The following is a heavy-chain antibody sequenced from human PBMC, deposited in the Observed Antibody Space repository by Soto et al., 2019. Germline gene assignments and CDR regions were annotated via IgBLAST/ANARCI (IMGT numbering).Heavy chain of an antibody. CDR1: GYTFTSYG. D-gene: IGHD3-9*01. V-gene: IGHV1-18*04. Sequence: ASGKVSCKASGYTFTSYGISWVRQAPGQGLEWMGWISAYNGNTNYAQKLQGRVTMTTDTSTSTAYMELRSLRSDDTAVYYCARDHRYFDWLSLDYWGQGTLVTVSS. CDR2: ISAYNGNT. J-gene: IGHJ4*02. CDR3: ARDHRYFDWLSLDY.